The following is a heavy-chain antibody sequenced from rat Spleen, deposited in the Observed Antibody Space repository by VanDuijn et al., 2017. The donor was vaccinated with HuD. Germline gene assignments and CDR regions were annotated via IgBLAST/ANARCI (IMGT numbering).Heavy chain of an antibody. CDR1: GFSLTSNS. Sequence: QVQLKESGPGLVQPSQTLSLTCTVSGFSLTSNSVHWVRQPPGKGLEWMGGIWGDGSTDYNSALKSRLSISRDTSKSQVFLKMNSLQTEDTAIYFCTRAPDYPGPDYWGQGVKVTVSS. D-gene: IGHD1-4*01. CDR3: TRAPDYPGPDY. V-gene: IGHV2-1*01. J-gene: IGHJ2*01. CDR2: IWGDGST.